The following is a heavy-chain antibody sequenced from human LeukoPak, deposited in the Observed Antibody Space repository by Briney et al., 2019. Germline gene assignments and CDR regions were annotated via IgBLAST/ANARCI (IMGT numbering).Heavy chain of an antibody. CDR1: GGTFSSYA. V-gene: IGHV1-69*06. J-gene: IGHJ6*03. Sequence: SVRVSCKASGGTFSSYAISWVRQAPGQGLEWMGGIIPIFGTANYAQKFQGRVTITADKSTSTAYMELSSLRSEDTAVYYCARDLPYYYYMDVWGKGTTVTVSS. CDR2: IIPIFGTA. CDR3: ARDLPYYYYMDV.